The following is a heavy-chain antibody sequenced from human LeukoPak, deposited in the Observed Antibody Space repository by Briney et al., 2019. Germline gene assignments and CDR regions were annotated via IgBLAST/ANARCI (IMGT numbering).Heavy chain of an antibody. CDR3: ARDPRGYTGYDFRGPDTYYFDH. CDR1: ACTFTAYA. D-gene: IGHD5-12*01. CDR2: ISGVGGTT. V-gene: IGHV3-23*01. Sequence: GGSLTLSCTASACTFTAYAMTCDRQAPGKGHEWVSEISGVGGTTSYADSVKGRFTVSRDNSKTTVYLQMNSLRAEDTAVYFCARDPRGYTGYDFRGPDTYYFDHWGQGTLVTVSS. J-gene: IGHJ4*02.